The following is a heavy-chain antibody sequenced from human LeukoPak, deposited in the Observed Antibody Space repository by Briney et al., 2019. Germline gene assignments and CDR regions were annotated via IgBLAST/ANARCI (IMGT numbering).Heavy chain of an antibody. J-gene: IGHJ6*03. CDR1: GYTFTGYH. V-gene: IGHV1-2*02. CDR3: ARDAHCSSTSCPDYYYYYYMDV. Sequence: ASVEVSCKASGYTFTGYHMHWVRQAPGQGLEWMGWINPNSGGTNYAQKFQGRVTMTRDTSISTAYMELSRLRSDDTAVYYCARDAHCSSTSCPDYYYYYYMDVWGKGTTVTVSS. D-gene: IGHD2-2*01. CDR2: INPNSGGT.